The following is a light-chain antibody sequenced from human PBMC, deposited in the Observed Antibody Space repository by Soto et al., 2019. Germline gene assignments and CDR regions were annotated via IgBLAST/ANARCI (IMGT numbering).Light chain of an antibody. CDR1: QSISSR. CDR3: QHYNSYSEA. Sequence: DIQMNQSTSSLCASVGDRVAITCRASQSISSRLAWYQQKPGRAPKLLSYDASSLESGVPSRFSGSGSATEITLTISSLHPDDVATYYCQHYNSYSEAFGQGTKVDI. V-gene: IGKV1-5*01. J-gene: IGKJ1*01. CDR2: DAS.